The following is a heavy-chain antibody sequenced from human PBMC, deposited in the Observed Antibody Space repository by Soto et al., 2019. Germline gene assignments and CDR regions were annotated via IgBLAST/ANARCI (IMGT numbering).Heavy chain of an antibody. Sequence: EVQLLESGGGLVQPGGSLRLSCAASGFVFSTYAMAWVRQAPGKGLEWVSGINGIGDATYYADSVKGRFTIFRDNSRNTLYLQLTSLRGEDTAVYYCVKFRPGGDVFDIWGQGTMVTVSS. CDR3: VKFRPGGDVFDI. D-gene: IGHD2-15*01. J-gene: IGHJ3*02. CDR1: GFVFSTYA. CDR2: INGIGDAT. V-gene: IGHV3-23*01.